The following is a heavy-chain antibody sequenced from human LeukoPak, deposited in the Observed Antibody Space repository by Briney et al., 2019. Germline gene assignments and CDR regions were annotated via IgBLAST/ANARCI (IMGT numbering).Heavy chain of an antibody. Sequence: ASVKVSCKASGYTFTGCYMHWVRQAPGQGLEWMGWINPNSGGTNYAQKFQGRVTMTRDTSISTAYMELSRLRSDDTAVYYCASPFTYYDSSGYSLNWYFDLWGRGTLVTVSS. D-gene: IGHD3-22*01. CDR2: INPNSGGT. J-gene: IGHJ2*01. CDR3: ASPFTYYDSSGYSLNWYFDL. CDR1: GYTFTGCY. V-gene: IGHV1-2*02.